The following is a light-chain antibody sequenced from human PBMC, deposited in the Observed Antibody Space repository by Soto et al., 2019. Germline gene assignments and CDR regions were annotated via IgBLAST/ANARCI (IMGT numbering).Light chain of an antibody. CDR2: DVS. V-gene: IGKV3D-15*01. CDR1: HSVNSH. J-gene: IGKJ1*01. CDR3: LQDINYPWT. Sequence: MMMTQSPATFSVSPGERVTLSCRTSHSVNSHVAWYQQKAGQAPRVLIFDVSTRATGIPDRFSGSGSGTDFTLAISSLQPEDSATYYCLQDINYPWTFGQGTKVDIK.